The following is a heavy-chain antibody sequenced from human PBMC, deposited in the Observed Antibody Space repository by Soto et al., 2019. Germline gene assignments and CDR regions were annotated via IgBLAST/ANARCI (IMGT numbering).Heavy chain of an antibody. J-gene: IGHJ4*02. Sequence: QVQLVESGGGVVQPGRSLRLSCAASGFTFSNYGFHWVHQAPGKGLEWVAVIWYDGSNKDYADSVKGRFTISRDNSKNTQYRQMYSLKAEATAVYYCARASQAWRIAVVNDYWGQGTLVTVSS. CDR1: GFTFSNYG. CDR2: IWYDGSNK. V-gene: IGHV3-33*01. D-gene: IGHD3-22*01. CDR3: ARASQAWRIAVVNDY.